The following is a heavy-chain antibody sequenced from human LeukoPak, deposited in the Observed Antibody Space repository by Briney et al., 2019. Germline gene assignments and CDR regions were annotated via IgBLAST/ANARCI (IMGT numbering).Heavy chain of an antibody. CDR3: AREGDTAMLL. D-gene: IGHD5-18*01. CDR2: IYYSGTT. J-gene: IGHJ4*02. V-gene: IGHV4-30-4*01. Sequence: PSQTLSLTCTVSGGSISSGDYYWSWIRQPPGKGLEWIGYIYYSGTTYYNPSPKSRVTISVDKSKNQFSLKLSSVTAADTAVYYCAREGDTAMLLWGQGTLVTVSS. CDR1: GGSISSGDYY.